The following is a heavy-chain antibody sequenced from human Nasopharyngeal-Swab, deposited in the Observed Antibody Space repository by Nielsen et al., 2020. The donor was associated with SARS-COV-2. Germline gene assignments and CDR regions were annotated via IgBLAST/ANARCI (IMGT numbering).Heavy chain of an antibody. CDR3: ARSVGLRFLEWLSQHFDY. CDR1: GGSFSGYY. J-gene: IGHJ4*02. D-gene: IGHD3-3*01. V-gene: IGHV4-34*01. Sequence: SETLSLTCAVYGGSFSGYYWSWIRQPTAKGLELIWEIHHSGSTNYNPSLKSRVTISVDTSKNQFSMKLSSVPAADTAVYYCARSVGLRFLEWLSQHFDYWGQGTLVTVSS. CDR2: IHHSGST.